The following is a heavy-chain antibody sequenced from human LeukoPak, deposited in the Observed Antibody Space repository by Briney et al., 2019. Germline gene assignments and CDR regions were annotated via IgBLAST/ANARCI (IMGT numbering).Heavy chain of an antibody. J-gene: IGHJ4*02. CDR1: GGSFSGYY. V-gene: IGHV4-34*01. D-gene: IGHD6-13*01. CDR3: ARELAAGPTL. Sequence: SETLSLTCAVYGGSFSGYYWSWIRQPPEKGLEWIGEINHSGSTNYNPSLKSRVTISVDTSKDQFSLKLSSVTAADTAVYYCARELAAGPTLWGQGTLVTVSS. CDR2: INHSGST.